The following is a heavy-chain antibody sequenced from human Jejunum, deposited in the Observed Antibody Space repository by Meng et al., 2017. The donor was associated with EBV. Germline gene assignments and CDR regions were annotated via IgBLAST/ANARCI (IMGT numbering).Heavy chain of an antibody. D-gene: IGHD6-13*01. CDR3: ARGVAAGFDY. J-gene: IGHJ4*02. CDR2: MSPNSGNT. V-gene: IGHV1-8*02. CDR1: GYTFTSYD. Sequence: QGQLGQSGAVVKKPGASVQCSCKASGYTFTSYDTNWVRQATGQGPEWMGWMSPNSGNTGYAQKFQGRVTMTRDTSISTAYMELSSLRSEDTAVYYCARGVAAGFDYWGQGTLVTVSS.